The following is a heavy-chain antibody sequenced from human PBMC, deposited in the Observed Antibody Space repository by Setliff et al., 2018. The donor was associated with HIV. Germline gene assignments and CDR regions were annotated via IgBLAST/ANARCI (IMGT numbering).Heavy chain of an antibody. J-gene: IGHJ4*02. CDR2: IRQDGSET. Sequence: GGSLRLSCEASGFTFRHYAMHWVRQAPGKGLEWVANIRQDGSETYYLDSVKGRFTISRDNAKKSLYLQVYSLRAEDTAVYYCARVSSRLYDYVWESYGNFDYWGQGALVTVSS. D-gene: IGHD3-16*01. CDR1: GFTFRHYA. V-gene: IGHV3-7*01. CDR3: ARVSSRLYDYVWESYGNFDY.